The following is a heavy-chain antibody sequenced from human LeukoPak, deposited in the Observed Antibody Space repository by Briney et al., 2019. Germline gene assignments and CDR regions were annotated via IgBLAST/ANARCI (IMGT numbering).Heavy chain of an antibody. CDR2: IYYSGST. D-gene: IGHD3-10*01. J-gene: IGHJ4*02. Sequence: SQTLSLTCTVSGGSISSGGYYWSWIRQHPGKGLEWIGYIYYSGSTYYNPSLKSRVTISVDTSKNQFSLKLSSVTAADTAAYYCARETYYGSGTTLAYWGQGTLVTVSS. CDR3: ARETYYGSGTTLAY. CDR1: GGSISSGGYY. V-gene: IGHV4-31*03.